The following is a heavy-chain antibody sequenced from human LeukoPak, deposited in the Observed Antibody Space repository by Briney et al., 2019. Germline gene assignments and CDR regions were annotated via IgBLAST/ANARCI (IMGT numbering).Heavy chain of an antibody. D-gene: IGHD3-10*01. V-gene: IGHV3-30*04. J-gene: IGHJ4*02. CDR3: ARDMVRGVIAYYFDY. Sequence: GGSLRLSCAASGFTFSSYAMHWVRQAPGKGLEWVAVISYDGSNKYYADSVKGRFTISRDNSKNTLYLQMNSLRAEDTAAYYCARDMVRGVIAYYFDYWGQGTLVTVSS. CDR1: GFTFSSYA. CDR2: ISYDGSNK.